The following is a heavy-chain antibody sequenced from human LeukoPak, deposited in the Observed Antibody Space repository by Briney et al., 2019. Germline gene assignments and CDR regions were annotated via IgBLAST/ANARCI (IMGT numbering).Heavy chain of an antibody. V-gene: IGHV3-21*01. Sequence: GGSLRLSCAASGFAFSSYSMNWVRQAPGKGLEWVSSISSSSSYIYYADSVKGRFTISRDNAKNSLYLQMNSLRAEDTAVYYCARATVDCSSTSCYRMPDYWGQGTLVTVSS. CDR2: ISSSSSYI. J-gene: IGHJ4*02. CDR1: GFAFSSYS. CDR3: ARATVDCSSTSCYRMPDY. D-gene: IGHD2-2*01.